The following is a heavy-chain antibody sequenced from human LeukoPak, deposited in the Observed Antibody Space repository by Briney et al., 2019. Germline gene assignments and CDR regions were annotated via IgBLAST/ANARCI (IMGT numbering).Heavy chain of an antibody. D-gene: IGHD3-3*01. J-gene: IGHJ4*02. Sequence: ASVKVSCKASGYTFTGYYMDWVRQAPGQGPEWMGWINPNSGGTNYAQKFQGRVTMTRDTSISTAYMELSRLRSDDAAVYYCARDSIKGVRFLGYWGQGTLVTVSS. V-gene: IGHV1-2*02. CDR3: ARDSIKGVRFLGY. CDR1: GYTFTGYY. CDR2: INPNSGGT.